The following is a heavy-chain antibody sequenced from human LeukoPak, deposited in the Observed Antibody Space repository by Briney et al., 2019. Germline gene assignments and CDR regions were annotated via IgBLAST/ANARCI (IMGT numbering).Heavy chain of an antibody. CDR3: ARGERYSSSWSFNWFDP. CDR2: MNPNSGNT. D-gene: IGHD6-13*01. Sequence: ASVKVSCKASGYTFTSYDINWVRQATGHGLEWMGWMNPNSGNTGYAQKFQGRVTITRNTSISTAYMELSSLRSEDTAVYYCARGERYSSSWSFNWFDPWGQGTLVTVSS. J-gene: IGHJ5*02. V-gene: IGHV1-8*01. CDR1: GYTFTSYD.